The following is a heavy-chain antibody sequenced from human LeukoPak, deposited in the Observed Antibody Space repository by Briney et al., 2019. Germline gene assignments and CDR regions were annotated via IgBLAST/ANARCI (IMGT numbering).Heavy chain of an antibody. CDR3: TVRSGVAARYYYYYYGMDV. CDR2: IKSKTDGGTT. D-gene: IGHD6-13*01. CDR1: GFTFSSYA. J-gene: IGHJ6*02. V-gene: IGHV3-15*01. Sequence: PGGSLRLSCAASGFTFSSYAMSWVRQAPGKGLEWVGRIKSKTDGGTTDYAAPVKGRFTISRDDSKNTLYLQMNSLKTEDTAVYYCTVRSGVAARYYYYYYGMDVWGQGTTVTVSS.